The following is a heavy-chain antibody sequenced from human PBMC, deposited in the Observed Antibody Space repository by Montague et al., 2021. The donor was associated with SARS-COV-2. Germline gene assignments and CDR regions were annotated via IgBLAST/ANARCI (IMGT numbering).Heavy chain of an antibody. V-gene: IGHV3-74*01. D-gene: IGHD2-21*01. CDR1: GFNFPRYC. Sequence: SQRLSCAASGFNFPRYCMHWVRQSPGQGLEWVARICDGVRRISYADSVRDRFTVSRDNAKNTLSLLMNNLSGEDTAVYYCVRDGGDDKHDWWFDLWGRGTHVSVSS. J-gene: IGHJ2*01. CDR3: VRDGGDDKHDWWFDL. CDR2: ICDGVRRI.